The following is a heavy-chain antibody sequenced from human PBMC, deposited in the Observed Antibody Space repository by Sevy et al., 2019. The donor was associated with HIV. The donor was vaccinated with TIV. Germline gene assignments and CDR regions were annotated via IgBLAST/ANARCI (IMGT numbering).Heavy chain of an antibody. CDR3: ARGIAAAFDY. V-gene: IGHV4-59*01. J-gene: IGHJ4*02. CDR1: GGSISSYY. D-gene: IGHD6-13*01. Sequence: SETLSLTCTVSGGSISSYYWSWIRQPPGKGLEWIGYIYYSGSTNYNPSLKSRVTISVDTSKNQFSLKLSSVTASDTAVYYCARGIAAAFDYWGQGTLVTVSS. CDR2: IYYSGST.